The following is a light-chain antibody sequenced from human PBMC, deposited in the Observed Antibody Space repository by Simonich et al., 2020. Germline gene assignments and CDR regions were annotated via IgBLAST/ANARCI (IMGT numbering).Light chain of an antibody. V-gene: IGKV2-28*01. Sequence: DIVMTQSPLSLPVTPGEPASISCRSSQSLLHSNGYNYLDWYLQKPGQSPQLLIYLGSNRASGVPDRFSGSASGTDFTLTISRLEPEDFAVYYCQQYGSSLFTFGPGTKVDIK. CDR3: QQYGSSLFT. CDR2: LGS. J-gene: IGKJ3*01. CDR1: QSLLHSNGYNY.